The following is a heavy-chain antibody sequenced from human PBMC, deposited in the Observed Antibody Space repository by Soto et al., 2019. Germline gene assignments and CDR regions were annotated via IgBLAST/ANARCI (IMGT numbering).Heavy chain of an antibody. CDR3: ARDGSGYSTD. Sequence: EVQLVESGGGLVQPGGSLRLSCVASGFTFRNYWMSWLLQAPGKGLEWVANTNQDGRERYSVDSVKGRFTISRDNAKNSMHLQMNSLRAEDTAVYYCARDGSGYSTDWGQGTLVTVSS. J-gene: IGHJ4*02. V-gene: IGHV3-7*01. CDR1: GFTFRNYW. D-gene: IGHD5-18*01. CDR2: TNQDGRER.